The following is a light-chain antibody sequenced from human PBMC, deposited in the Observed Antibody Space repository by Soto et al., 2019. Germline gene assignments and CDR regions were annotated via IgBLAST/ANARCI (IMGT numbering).Light chain of an antibody. CDR1: SGHSSYA. Sequence: QPVLTQSPSASASLGASVKVTCTLSSGHSSYAIAWHQQRPEKGPRYLMKLNSDGRHSKGDGIPDRFSGSSSGAERYLTISSLQSEDEADYYCQTWGSDNHVVFGEGTKLTVL. J-gene: IGLJ2*01. CDR2: LNSDGRH. V-gene: IGLV4-69*01. CDR3: QTWGSDNHVV.